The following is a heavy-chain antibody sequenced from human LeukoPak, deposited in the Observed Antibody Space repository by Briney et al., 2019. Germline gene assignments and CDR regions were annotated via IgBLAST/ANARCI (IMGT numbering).Heavy chain of an antibody. Sequence: SETLSLTCTVSGGSISRDYWSWIRQPPGKGLEWIGYIYYTGSTNNPSLKSRVTISVDTSKNQFSLKLSSVTAADTAVYYCARAHSIAVAADTLDYWGQGTLVTVSS. J-gene: IGHJ4*02. CDR1: GGSISRDY. V-gene: IGHV4-59*01. CDR3: ARAHSIAVAADTLDY. CDR2: IYYTGST. D-gene: IGHD6-19*01.